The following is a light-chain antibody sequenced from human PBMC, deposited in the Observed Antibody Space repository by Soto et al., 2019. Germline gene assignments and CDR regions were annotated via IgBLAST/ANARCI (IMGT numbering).Light chain of an antibody. J-gene: IGKJ4*02. V-gene: IGKV3-20*01. CDR3: QQYGSPPKS. Sequence: IMLTQSPGTLSLSAGERATLSCKASQSVSSTSLAWYQQKPGQAPRLLMYGASARASGVPDRFSGNGSGTDFTLTISRLEPEDFAVYYCQQYGSPPKSFGPGTKVEV. CDR2: GAS. CDR1: QSVSSTS.